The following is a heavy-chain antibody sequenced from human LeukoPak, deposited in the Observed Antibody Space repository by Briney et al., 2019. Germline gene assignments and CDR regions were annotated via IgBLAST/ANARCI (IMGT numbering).Heavy chain of an antibody. J-gene: IGHJ4*02. Sequence: ASVNVSCKASGYTFTSYGISWVRQAPGQGLEWMGWISAYNSNTDYAQKLQGRVTMTTDTSTSTAYMELRSLRSDDTAVYYCARQELRWLQLTPIDYWGQGTLVTVSS. CDR1: GYTFTSYG. V-gene: IGHV1-18*01. D-gene: IGHD5-24*01. CDR3: ARQELRWLQLTPIDY. CDR2: ISAYNSNT.